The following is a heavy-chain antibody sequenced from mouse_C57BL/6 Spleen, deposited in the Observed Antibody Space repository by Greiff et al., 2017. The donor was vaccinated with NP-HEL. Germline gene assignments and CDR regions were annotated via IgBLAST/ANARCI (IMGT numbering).Heavy chain of an antibody. CDR2: ISSGSSTI. J-gene: IGHJ3*01. V-gene: IGHV5-17*01. Sequence: EVQRVESGGGLVKPGGSLKLSCAASGFTFSDYGMHWVRQAPEKGLEWVAYISSGSSTIYYADTVKGRFTISRDNAKNTLFLQMTSQRSEDTAMYYCARDYYGSSYAFAYWGQGTLVTVSA. CDR3: ARDYYGSSYAFAY. CDR1: GFTFSDYG. D-gene: IGHD1-1*01.